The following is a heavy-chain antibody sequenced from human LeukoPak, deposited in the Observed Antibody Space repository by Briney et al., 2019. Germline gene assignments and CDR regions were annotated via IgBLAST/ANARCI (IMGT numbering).Heavy chain of an antibody. CDR3: ARARGVGELFFDS. D-gene: IGHD3-10*01. CDR1: GFTLSSYS. J-gene: IGHJ4*02. V-gene: IGHV3-21*04. Sequence: GGSLRLSCAASGFTLSSYSMSWVRQAPGKGLEWVSSITSSSSYIYYADSVKGRFTISRDNSKNTVYLQMNSLRDDDTAVYYCARARGVGELFFDSWGQGTLVTVSS. CDR2: ITSSSSYI.